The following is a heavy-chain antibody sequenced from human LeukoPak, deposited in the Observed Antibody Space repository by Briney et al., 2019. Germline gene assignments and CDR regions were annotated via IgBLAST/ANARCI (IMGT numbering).Heavy chain of an antibody. CDR3: ARAQGYCSGGSCYREYFQH. D-gene: IGHD2-15*01. CDR2: INPNSGGT. CDR1: GHTFTGYY. V-gene: IGHV1-2*02. Sequence: ASVKVSCKASGHTFTGYYMHWVRQAPGQGLEWMGWINPNSGGTNYAQKFQGRVTMTRDTSISTAYMELSRLRSDDTAVYYCARAQGYCSGGSCYREYFQHWGQGTLVTVSS. J-gene: IGHJ1*01.